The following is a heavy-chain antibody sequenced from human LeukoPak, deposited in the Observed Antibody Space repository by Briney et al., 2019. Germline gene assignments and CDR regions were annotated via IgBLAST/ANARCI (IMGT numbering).Heavy chain of an antibody. V-gene: IGHV4-31*03. J-gene: IGHJ6*02. CDR2: IYYSGST. CDR3: ARDRPLTYCGGDCYYYYGMDV. CDR1: GGSISIGGYY. Sequence: SETLSLTCTLSGGSISIGGYYWSWIRQHPGRGLEWLGYIYYSGSTYYNPSLKSRVTISVDTSKNQFSLKLSSVTAADTAVYYCARDRPLTYCGGDCYYYYGMDVWGQGTTVTVSS. D-gene: IGHD2-21*02.